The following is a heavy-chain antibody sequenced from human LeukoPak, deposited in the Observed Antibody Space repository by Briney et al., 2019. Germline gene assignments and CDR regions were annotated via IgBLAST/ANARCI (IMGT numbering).Heavy chain of an antibody. CDR1: GFTFSSYA. Sequence: GGSLRLSCEASGFTFSSYAMSWVRQAPGKGLEWVSAISGSGGSTYYADSVKGRVTISRDTSKNTLYMQMNSLRAEDTAVYYCAKGYSRLDYYYGMDVWGQGTMVTVSS. D-gene: IGHD5-18*01. V-gene: IGHV3-23*01. CDR3: AKGYSRLDYYYGMDV. CDR2: ISGSGGST. J-gene: IGHJ6*02.